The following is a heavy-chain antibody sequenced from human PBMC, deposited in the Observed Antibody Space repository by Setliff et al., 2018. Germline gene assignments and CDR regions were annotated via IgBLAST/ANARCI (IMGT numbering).Heavy chain of an antibody. D-gene: IGHD2-15*01. CDR2: IKQDGSEK. J-gene: IGHJ5*02. CDR3: ARESVAATYNWFDP. V-gene: IGHV3-7*01. CDR1: GSTFSSYW. Sequence: GGSLRLSCAASGSTFSSYWMSWVRQAPGKGLEWVANIKQDGSEKYYVDSVKGRFTISRDNAKNSLYLRMNSLRAEDTAVYYCARESVAATYNWFDPWGQGTLVTSPQ.